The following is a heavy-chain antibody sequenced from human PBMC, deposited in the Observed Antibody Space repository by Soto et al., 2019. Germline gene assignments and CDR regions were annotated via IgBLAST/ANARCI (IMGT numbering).Heavy chain of an antibody. Sequence: QVQLVESGGGVVQPGRSLRLSCAASGFTFSSYAMHWVRQAPGKGLEWVAVISYDGSNKYYADSVKGRFTISRDNSKNALYPPMKSRRAEDTAVYYCASSGAAAALGYWGQGTLVTVSS. CDR3: ASSGAAAALGY. CDR2: ISYDGSNK. D-gene: IGHD6-13*01. V-gene: IGHV3-30-3*01. J-gene: IGHJ4*02. CDR1: GFTFSSYA.